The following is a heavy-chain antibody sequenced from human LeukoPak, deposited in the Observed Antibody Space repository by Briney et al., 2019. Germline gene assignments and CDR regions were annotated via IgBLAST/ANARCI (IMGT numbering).Heavy chain of an antibody. D-gene: IGHD3/OR15-3a*01. CDR1: GYTFTSYD. V-gene: IGHV1-8*03. CDR3: ARGRDWLRWFDP. CDR2: MNPNSGNT. J-gene: IGHJ5*02. Sequence: ASVKVSCKASGYTFTSYDINWVRQATGQGLEWLGWMNPNSGNTGYAQKFQGRVTITRNTPITTAYMELSSLTSEDTAVYYCARGRDWLRWFDPWSQGTLVTVSS.